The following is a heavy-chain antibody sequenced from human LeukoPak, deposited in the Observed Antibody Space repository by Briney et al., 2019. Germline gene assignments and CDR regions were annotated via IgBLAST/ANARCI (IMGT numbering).Heavy chain of an antibody. D-gene: IGHD6-13*01. Sequence: PSETLSLTCTVSGDSISNSGYYWDWIRQSPGKGLEWLGSINHSGTTYYEPSLKSRVTISVDASKNQFSLKLSSVTAADTTIYYCARKKLVARGYFDFWGRGIPVTVSS. J-gene: IGHJ4*02. CDR3: ARKKLVARGYFDF. CDR1: GDSISNSGYY. CDR2: INHSGTT. V-gene: IGHV4-39*01.